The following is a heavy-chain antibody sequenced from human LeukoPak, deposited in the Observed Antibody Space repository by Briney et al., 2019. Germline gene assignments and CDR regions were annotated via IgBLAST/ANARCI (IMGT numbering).Heavy chain of an antibody. J-gene: IGHJ3*02. CDR2: IYSSGST. D-gene: IGHD3-16*02. Sequence: GGSLRLSCAGSGFTATTNYMSRVRQAPGEGLEWVSVIYSSGSTSYADSVKGRFTISRDSSKNTLYLQMNSLRAEDTAVYYCARDHINVNAFDIWGQGTMVTVSS. CDR1: GFTATTNY. CDR3: ARDHINVNAFDI. V-gene: IGHV3-53*01.